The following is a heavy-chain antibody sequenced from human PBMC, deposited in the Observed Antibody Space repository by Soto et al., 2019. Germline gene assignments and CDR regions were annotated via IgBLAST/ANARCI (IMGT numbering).Heavy chain of an antibody. Sequence: EVQLVESGGGLVQPGGSLRLSCAASGFTFSSYWMHWVRQAPGKGLVWVSRINSDGSSTSYADSVKGRFTISRDNAKNSLYLKMNCLRAEDRAVYSWERESAWGFFAYGGKEPLVTVSS. D-gene: IGHD3-16*01. CDR2: INSDGSST. V-gene: IGHV3-74*01. J-gene: IGHJ4*02. CDR3: ERESAWGFFAY. CDR1: GFTFSSYW.